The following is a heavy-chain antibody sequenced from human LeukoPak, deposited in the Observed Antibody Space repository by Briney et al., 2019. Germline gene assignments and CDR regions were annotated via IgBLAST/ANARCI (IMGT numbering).Heavy chain of an antibody. J-gene: IGHJ4*02. CDR1: GFTISSNY. V-gene: IGHV3-53*01. CDR2: IYNGDDT. D-gene: IGHD2-2*01. Sequence: GGSLRLSCAASGFTISSNYMSWVRQAPGKGLHWVSVIYNGDDTYYADSVKGRLTISRDSSKNTLYLQMNSLRVEDTAVYYCARVLRYQLPPDFWGQGTLVTVSS. CDR3: ARVLRYQLPPDF.